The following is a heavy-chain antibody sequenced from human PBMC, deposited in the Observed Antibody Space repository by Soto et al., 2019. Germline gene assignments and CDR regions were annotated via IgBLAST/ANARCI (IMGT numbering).Heavy chain of an antibody. D-gene: IGHD3-22*01. V-gene: IGHV3-30*18. J-gene: IGHJ4*02. CDR2: ISYDGSNK. CDR1: GFTFSSYG. Sequence: PGGSLRLSCAASGFTFSSYGMHWVRQAPGKGLEWVAVISYDGSNKYYADSVKGRFTISRDNSKNTLYLQMNSLRAEDTAVYYCAKDQEYYEGFDDWCQGTLVTVSS. CDR3: AKDQEYYEGFDD.